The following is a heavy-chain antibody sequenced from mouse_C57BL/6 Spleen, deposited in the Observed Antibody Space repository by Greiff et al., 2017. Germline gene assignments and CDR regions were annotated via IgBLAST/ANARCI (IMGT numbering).Heavy chain of an antibody. D-gene: IGHD1-1*01. CDR2: IYPGSGST. CDR3: ARTFYYGSYLDY. CDR1: GYTFTSYW. J-gene: IGHJ2*01. Sequence: VQLQQSGAELVKPGASVKMSCKASGYTFTSYWITWVKQRPGQGLEWIGDIYPGSGSTNYNEKFKSKATLTVDTSSSTAYMQLSSLTSEDSAVYYCARTFYYGSYLDYWGQGTTLTVSS. V-gene: IGHV1-55*01.